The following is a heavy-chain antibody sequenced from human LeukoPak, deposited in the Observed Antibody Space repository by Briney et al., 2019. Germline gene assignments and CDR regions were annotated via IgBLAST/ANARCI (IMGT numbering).Heavy chain of an antibody. D-gene: IGHD2-2*01. V-gene: IGHV3-21*01. Sequence: GGSLRLSCAASGFTFSSYAMSWVRQAPGKGLEWVSSISSSSSYIYYADSVKGRFTISRDNAKNSLYLQMNSLRAEDTAVYYCARGSTSPTGGHLDYWGQGTLVTVSS. J-gene: IGHJ4*02. CDR1: GFTFSSYA. CDR2: ISSSSSYI. CDR3: ARGSTSPTGGHLDY.